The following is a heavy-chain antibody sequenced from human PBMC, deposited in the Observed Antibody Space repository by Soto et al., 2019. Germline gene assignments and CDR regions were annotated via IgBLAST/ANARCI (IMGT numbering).Heavy chain of an antibody. Sequence: QVHLQESGPGLVKPSETLSLTCSVSGGSIRGFYWSWLRQPPGKGLEWIAYIYYPGNTDYNPSLNSRVGISVDTSKNQFSLTLSSVTAADTAVYYCARGDAATVASYYCDYWGQGTLVTVSS. CDR2: IYYPGNT. J-gene: IGHJ4*02. V-gene: IGHV4-59*01. D-gene: IGHD6-19*01. CDR1: GGSIRGFY. CDR3: ARGDAATVASYYCDY.